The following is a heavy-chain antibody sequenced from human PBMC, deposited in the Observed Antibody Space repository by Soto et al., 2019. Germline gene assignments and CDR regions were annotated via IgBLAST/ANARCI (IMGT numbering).Heavy chain of an antibody. CDR2: ISATGATT. J-gene: IGHJ1*01. Sequence: PGGSLRLSCVASGLTFSDYAMTWVRQAPGKGLEWVSVISATGATTYYADSVRGRFTISRDNSKNTLNLQMNDLRVEDTAVIYCAKGRKSTEKDIAVMLAAASSIQHWGQGTLVTVSS. V-gene: IGHV3-23*01. CDR1: GLTFSDYA. D-gene: IGHD2-15*01. CDR3: AKGRKSTEKDIAVMLAAASSIQH.